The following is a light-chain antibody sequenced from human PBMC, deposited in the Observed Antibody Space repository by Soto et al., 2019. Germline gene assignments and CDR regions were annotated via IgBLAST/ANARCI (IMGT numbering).Light chain of an antibody. CDR1: SSNIGTNT. CDR2: STT. V-gene: IGLV1-44*01. Sequence: QSALTQPPSASGTPGQRVTISCSGSSSNIGTNTVNWYQQLPGSAPQLLLYSTTQRPSGVPGRFSGSKSGTSASLAISGLQSEDEADYYCAAWDGSLNVVLFGGGTKLTVL. CDR3: AAWDGSLNVVL. J-gene: IGLJ3*02.